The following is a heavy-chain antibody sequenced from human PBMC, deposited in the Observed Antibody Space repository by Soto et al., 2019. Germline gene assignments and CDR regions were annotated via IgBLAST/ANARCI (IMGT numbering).Heavy chain of an antibody. D-gene: IGHD3-22*01. J-gene: IGHJ4*02. CDR2: IYWDDDK. V-gene: IGHV2-5*02. CDR3: AHRGQEGYDSSGYYRSPFDY. CDR1: GFSLSTSGVG. Sequence: SGPTLVNPTQTLTLTCTFSGFSLSTSGVGVGWIRQPPGKALEWLALIYWDDDKRYSPSLKSRLTITKDTSKNQVVLTMTNMDPVDTATYYCAHRGQEGYDSSGYYRSPFDYWGQGTLVTVSS.